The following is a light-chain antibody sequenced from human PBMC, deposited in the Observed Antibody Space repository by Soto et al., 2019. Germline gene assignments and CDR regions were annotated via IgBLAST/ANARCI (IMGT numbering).Light chain of an antibody. Sequence: EIVLTQSPATLSLSPGERATLSCRASQSVSSYLAWFQQKPGQAPRLLIYDASNRATGIPARFSGSVSGTDFTLTISSLEPEDFAVYYCQQRSNWPYTFGQGTKLEIQ. CDR2: DAS. CDR1: QSVSSY. V-gene: IGKV3-11*01. CDR3: QQRSNWPYT. J-gene: IGKJ2*01.